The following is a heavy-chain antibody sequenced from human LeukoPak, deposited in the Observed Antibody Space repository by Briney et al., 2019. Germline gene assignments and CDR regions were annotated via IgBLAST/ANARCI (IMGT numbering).Heavy chain of an antibody. CDR2: IYYTGST. CDR3: ARDQGTIILGYFDY. Sequence: PSETLSLTCTVSGGSFSSSNYNWGWIRQPPGKGLEWIGTIYYTGSTYYNPSLKSRVTISVDTSKKHFSLKLNSVTAADTAVYYCARDQGTIILGYFDYWGQGTLVTASS. J-gene: IGHJ4*02. V-gene: IGHV4-39*07. CDR1: GGSFSSSNYN. D-gene: IGHD3-22*01.